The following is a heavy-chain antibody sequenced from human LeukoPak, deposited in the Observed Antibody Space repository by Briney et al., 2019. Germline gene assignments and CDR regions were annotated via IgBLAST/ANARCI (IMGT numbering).Heavy chain of an antibody. V-gene: IGHV4-59*08. J-gene: IGHJ4*02. CDR3: ARGARGSYSY. D-gene: IGHD1-26*01. CDR2: IYYSGST. Sequence: PSXTLSLTCTVSGGSISSYYWSWIRQPPGKGLEWIGYIYYSGSTNYNPSLKSRVTISVDTSKNQFSLKLSSVTAADTAVYYCARGARGSYSYWGQGTLVXVSS. CDR1: GGSISSYY.